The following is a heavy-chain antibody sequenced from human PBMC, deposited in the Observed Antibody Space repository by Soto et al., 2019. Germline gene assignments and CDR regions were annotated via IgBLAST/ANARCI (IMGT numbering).Heavy chain of an antibody. CDR2: IYHSGST. D-gene: IGHD6-13*01. CDR1: GGSISSSNW. J-gene: IGHJ6*02. V-gene: IGHV4-4*02. CDR3: ARVAAAAVSPLNYYYYYVMDV. Sequence: PSETLSLTCAVSGGSISSSNWWSWVRQPPGKGLEWIGEIYHSGSTNYNPSLKSRVTISVDKSKNQFSLKLSSVTAADTAVYYCARVAAAAVSPLNYYYYYVMDVWGQGTTVTVSS.